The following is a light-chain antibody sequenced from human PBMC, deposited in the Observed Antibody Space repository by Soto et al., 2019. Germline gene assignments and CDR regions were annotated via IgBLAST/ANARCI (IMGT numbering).Light chain of an antibody. V-gene: IGLV2-14*03. Sequence: QSVLTQPASVSGSPGQSITISCTGTSSDVGAYNYVSWYQQYPGKAPKYIIYDVTNRPSGVSYRFSGSKSGNTASLTISGLQAEDEAESYCSSYTTSSTYVFGTGTKVTVL. J-gene: IGLJ1*01. CDR3: SSYTTSSTYV. CDR2: DVT. CDR1: SSDVGAYNY.